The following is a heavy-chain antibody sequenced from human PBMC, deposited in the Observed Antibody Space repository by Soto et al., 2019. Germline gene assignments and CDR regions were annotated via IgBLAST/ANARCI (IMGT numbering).Heavy chain of an antibody. CDR3: AKDAGNPVRTFDY. Sequence: SQTLSLTCAISGDSVSSNSGAWNWIRQSPSRGLEWLGRTYYRSKWYNDYAVSVESRITINPDTSKNQFSLQLNSVTPEDTAVYYWAKDAGNPVRTFDYWGQGTRVTVAS. CDR2: TYYRSKWYN. CDR1: GDSVSSNSGA. J-gene: IGHJ4*02. V-gene: IGHV6-1*01. D-gene: IGHD3-10*01.